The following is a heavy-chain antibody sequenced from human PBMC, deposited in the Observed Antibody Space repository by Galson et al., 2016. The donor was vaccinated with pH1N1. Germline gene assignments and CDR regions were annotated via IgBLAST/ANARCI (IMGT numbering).Heavy chain of an antibody. V-gene: IGHV3-30-3*01. CDR1: GFTFSDYP. D-gene: IGHD3-16*01. J-gene: IGHJ3*02. CDR2: VSYDGSNK. CDR3: ARDPGYDGLGDPFDM. Sequence: SLRLSCAASGFTFSDYPMHWVRQTPGKGLECVALVSYDGSNKYYADSVKGRFTISRENSKNTLYLQMNSLRAEDTAVYYCARDPGYDGLGDPFDMWGQGTMVTVSS.